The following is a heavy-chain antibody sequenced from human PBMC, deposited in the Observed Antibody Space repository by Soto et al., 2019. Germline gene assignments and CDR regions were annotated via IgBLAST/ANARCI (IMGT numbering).Heavy chain of an antibody. CDR3: ASDVGYYYYGMDV. J-gene: IGHJ6*02. CDR1: GFTFSSYG. CDR2: TSYDGSNK. Sequence: PGGSLRLSCAASGFTFSSYGMHWVRQAPGKGLEWVAVTSYDGSNKYYADSVKGRFTISRDNSKNTLYLQMNSLRAEDTAVYYCASDVGYYYYGMDVWGQGTTVTVSS. V-gene: IGHV3-30*03.